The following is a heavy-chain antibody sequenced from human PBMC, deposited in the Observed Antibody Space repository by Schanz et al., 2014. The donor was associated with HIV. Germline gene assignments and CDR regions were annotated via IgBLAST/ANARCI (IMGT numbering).Heavy chain of an antibody. Sequence: QVQLLQSGTEVKTPGSSVKVFCRASGGTFINYAFSWVRQAPGQGLEWMGGIIPLFGTSNYAQKFQGRATITADESTSTAYMELSSLRSEDTAVYYCARDSPVAAGTLDYWGQGTLVTVSS. CDR1: GGTFINYA. V-gene: IGHV1-69*01. CDR2: IIPLFGTS. J-gene: IGHJ4*02. D-gene: IGHD6-13*01. CDR3: ARDSPVAAGTLDY.